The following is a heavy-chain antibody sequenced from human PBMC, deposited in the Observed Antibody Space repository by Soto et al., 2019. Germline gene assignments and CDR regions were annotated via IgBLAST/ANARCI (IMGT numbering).Heavy chain of an antibody. Sequence: GGSLRLSCAASGFTFSIAWMNWVRQAPGKGLEWVGRIKRKTDGGTTDYAAPVKGRFTISRDDSKNTLYLQMNSLKTEDSAVYYCTTVFYDGGGNPDYWGQGTPVTV. V-gene: IGHV3-15*07. CDR2: IKRKTDGGTT. D-gene: IGHD3-22*01. CDR1: GFTFSIAW. J-gene: IGHJ4*02. CDR3: TTVFYDGGGNPDY.